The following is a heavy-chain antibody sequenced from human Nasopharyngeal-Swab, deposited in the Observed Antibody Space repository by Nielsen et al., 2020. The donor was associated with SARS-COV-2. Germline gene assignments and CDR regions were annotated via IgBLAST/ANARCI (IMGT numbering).Heavy chain of an antibody. Sequence: GSLRLSCTVSGGSISSYYWGWIRQPPGKGLEWIGSIYYSGSTYYNPSLKSRVTISVDTSKNQFSLKLSSVTAADTAVYYCARHLRDGVVVAAPYYFDYWGQGTLVTVSS. V-gene: IGHV4-39*01. CDR2: IYYSGST. J-gene: IGHJ4*02. CDR3: ARHLRDGVVVAAPYYFDY. CDR1: GGSISSYY. D-gene: IGHD2-15*01.